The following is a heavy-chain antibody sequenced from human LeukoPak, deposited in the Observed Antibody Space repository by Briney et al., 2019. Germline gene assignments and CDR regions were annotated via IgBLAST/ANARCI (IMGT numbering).Heavy chain of an antibody. D-gene: IGHD6-13*01. J-gene: IGHJ5*02. CDR2: INPNSGGT. CDR3: ARLRVAAVTGNWFDP. V-gene: IGHV1-2*02. CDR1: GYTFTGYY. Sequence: ASVKVSCKASGYTFTGYYMHWVRQAPGQGLEWMGWINPNSGGTNYAQKFQGRVTMTRDTSISTAYMELSRLRSDDTAVYYCARLRVAAVTGNWFDPWGQGTLVTVSS.